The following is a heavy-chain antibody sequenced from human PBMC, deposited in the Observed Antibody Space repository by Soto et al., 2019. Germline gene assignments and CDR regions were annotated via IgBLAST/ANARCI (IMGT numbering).Heavy chain of an antibody. V-gene: IGHV4-31*03. CDR3: ERGRKYYYDSSGYYTYYFDY. CDR2: IYYSGST. J-gene: IGHJ4*02. CDR1: GGSISSVGYY. D-gene: IGHD3-22*01. Sequence: PSETLSLTCTVSGGSISSVGYYWSWIRQHPGKGLEWRGYIYYSGSTYYNPSRKSRVTISVDTSKNHFSLKLSSVTAADTAVYYCERGRKYYYDSSGYYTYYFDYWGQGTLVTVSS.